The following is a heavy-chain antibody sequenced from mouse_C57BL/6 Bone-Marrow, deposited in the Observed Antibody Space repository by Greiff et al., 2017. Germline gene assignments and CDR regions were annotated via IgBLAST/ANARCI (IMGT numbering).Heavy chain of an antibody. CDR3: AGDYYGSSYVGFAY. Sequence: VQLQQSGAELARPGASVKLSCKASGYTFTSYGISWVKQRTGQGLEWIGEIYPRSGNTYYNEKFKGKATLTADKSSSTAYMELRSLTSEDAAVYFCAGDYYGSSYVGFAYWGQGTLVTVSA. CDR2: IYPRSGNT. J-gene: IGHJ3*01. CDR1: GYTFTSYG. V-gene: IGHV1-81*01. D-gene: IGHD1-1*01.